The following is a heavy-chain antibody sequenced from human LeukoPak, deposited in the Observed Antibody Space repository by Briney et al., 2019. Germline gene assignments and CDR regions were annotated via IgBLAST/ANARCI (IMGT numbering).Heavy chain of an antibody. V-gene: IGHV4-39*07. CDR3: ARSGGSGWYKENWFDP. J-gene: IGHJ5*02. Sequence: SETLSLTCTVSGGSISSSSYYWGWIRQPPGKGLEWIGSIYYSGSTYYNPSLKSRVTISVDTSKNQFSLKLSSVTAADTAVYYCARSGGSGWYKENWFDPWGQGTLVTVSS. D-gene: IGHD6-19*01. CDR2: IYYSGST. CDR1: GGSISSSSYY.